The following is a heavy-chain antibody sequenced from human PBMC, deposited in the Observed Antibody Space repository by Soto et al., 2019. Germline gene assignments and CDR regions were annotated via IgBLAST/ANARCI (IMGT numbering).Heavy chain of an antibody. V-gene: IGHV2-5*02. CDR2: IYWDDTK. Sequence: QITLKESGPTLVKPTQTLTLTCTFSGFSLTTDRVGVGWIRQPPGEALEWLAVIYWDDTKTYRPSLESRLTITKDTSKTQGALTRTKMFSVDTATYYCAHAYGGRSLSWGQGTLVTVSS. CDR1: GFSLTTDRVG. D-gene: IGHD1-26*01. J-gene: IGHJ5*02. CDR3: AHAYGGRSLS.